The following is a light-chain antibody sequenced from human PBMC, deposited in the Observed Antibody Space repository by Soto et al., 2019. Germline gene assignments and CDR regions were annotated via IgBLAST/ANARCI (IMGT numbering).Light chain of an antibody. V-gene: IGLV2-14*01. CDR2: EVS. Sequence: QSVLTQPASVSGSPGQSITISCTGTSSDVGGYNYVSWYQQSPGKAPKLMIYEVSNRPSGVSNRFSGSKSGNMASLTISGLQAEDEADYYCSSYTINRTDVFGTGTKVTVL. CDR3: SSYTINRTDV. J-gene: IGLJ1*01. CDR1: SSDVGGYNY.